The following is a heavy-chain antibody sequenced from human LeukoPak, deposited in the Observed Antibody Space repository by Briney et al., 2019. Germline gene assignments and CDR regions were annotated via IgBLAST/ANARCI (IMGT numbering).Heavy chain of an antibody. CDR3: AKEDDYGDYYFDY. CDR1: GFTFDDYA. D-gene: IGHD4-17*01. J-gene: IGHJ4*02. Sequence: PGGSLRLSCAASGFTFDDYAMHWVRKAPGKGLEWVSLSSGDGGSTYYADSVKGRFTISRDNSKNSLYLQMNSLRTEDTALYYCAKEDDYGDYYFDYWGQGTLVTVSS. CDR2: SSGDGGST. V-gene: IGHV3-43*02.